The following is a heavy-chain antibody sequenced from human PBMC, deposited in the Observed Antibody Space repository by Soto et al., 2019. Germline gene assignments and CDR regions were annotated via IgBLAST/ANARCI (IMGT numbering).Heavy chain of an antibody. V-gene: IGHV3-23*01. D-gene: IGHD3-10*01. J-gene: IGHJ4*02. CDR1: GITFSSYA. CDR3: AKEYGSGSPGLFGY. Sequence: EVQLLESGGGLVQPGGSLRLSCAASGITFSSYAMSWVRQAPGKGLEWVSTISGGGGSTDYADSVKGRFTISRDNSKNTLYLQMNSLRAADTAVYYCAKEYGSGSPGLFGYWGQGTLVTVSS. CDR2: ISGGGGST.